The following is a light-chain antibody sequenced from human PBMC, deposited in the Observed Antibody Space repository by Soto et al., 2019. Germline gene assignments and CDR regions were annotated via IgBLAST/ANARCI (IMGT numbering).Light chain of an antibody. J-gene: IGKJ2*01. CDR3: QQYNNWPHT. V-gene: IGKV3-15*01. Sequence: ERVMTQSPATLSVSPGERATLSCRASQSVSSKLAWFQQKPVQAPSLLIYGVSTRATGVPVRFSGSGSGTEFTLPINSLQSEDFAVYYCQQYNNWPHTFGQGTKLEIK. CDR2: GVS. CDR1: QSVSSK.